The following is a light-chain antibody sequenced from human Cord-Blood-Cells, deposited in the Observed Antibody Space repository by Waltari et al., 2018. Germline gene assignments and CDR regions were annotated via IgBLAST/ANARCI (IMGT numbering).Light chain of an antibody. V-gene: IGLV2-14*01. J-gene: IGLJ2*01. CDR1: RNHFGSYNY. Sequence: QSALTQPASVSGSTGQSITMSCTGTRNHFGSYNYVSWYQQHPGKAPKLMIYDVSNRPPGVSNRFFGSKSGKTGSLTISGLQAEYEADYYCSSYTSSSTLVFGGVT. CDR2: DVS. CDR3: SSYTSSSTLV.